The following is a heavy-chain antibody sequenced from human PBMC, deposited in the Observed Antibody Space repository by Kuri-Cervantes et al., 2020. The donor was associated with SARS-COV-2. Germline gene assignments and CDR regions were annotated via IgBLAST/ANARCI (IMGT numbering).Heavy chain of an antibody. CDR3: SRWVSSWYIPQYYFDY. J-gene: IGHJ4*02. V-gene: IGHV4-34*01. CDR2: INHSGST. Sequence: GSLRLSCAVYGGSFSGYYWSWIRQPPGKGLEWIGEINHSGSTNYNPSLKSRVTISVDTSKNQFSLKLSSVTAADTAGYYWSRWVSSWYIPQYYFDYWGQGTLVTVSS. D-gene: IGHD6-13*01. CDR1: GGSFSGYY.